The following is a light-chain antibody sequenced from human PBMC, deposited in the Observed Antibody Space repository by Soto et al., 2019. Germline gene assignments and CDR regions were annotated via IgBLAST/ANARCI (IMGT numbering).Light chain of an antibody. Sequence: QSALTQPASVSGSPGQSITISCTGTSSDVGGYNYVSWYQQHPGKAPKLMIYDVSNRPSGVSNRFSGSKSGNTASLTISGLQAEDEADYYCGSYTSSSTWVFGTGTKVTVL. CDR3: GSYTSSSTWV. V-gene: IGLV2-14*01. CDR1: SSDVGGYNY. J-gene: IGLJ1*01. CDR2: DVS.